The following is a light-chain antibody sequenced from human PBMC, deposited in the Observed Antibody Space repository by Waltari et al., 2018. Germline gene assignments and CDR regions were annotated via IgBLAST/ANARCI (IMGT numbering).Light chain of an antibody. CDR2: QDT. Sequence: SYELTQPLSVSVSPGQTASIICSGDKLGDKYACWYQQMPGRSSVLVIYQDTKRPSVIPERFTASNSRNTATLTISGTQATDEADYFCQAWDGSTAVFGGGTKLTVL. CDR1: KLGDKY. CDR3: QAWDGSTAV. J-gene: IGLJ3*02. V-gene: IGLV3-1*01.